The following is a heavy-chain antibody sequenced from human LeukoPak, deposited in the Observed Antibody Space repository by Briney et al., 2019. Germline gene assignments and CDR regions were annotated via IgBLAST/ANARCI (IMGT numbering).Heavy chain of an antibody. CDR3: AGTYSYGLGAYFDY. CDR1: GGSISSYY. D-gene: IGHD5-18*01. CDR2: IYYSGFT. Sequence: SETLSLTCTVSGGSISSYYWSWIRQPPGKGPEWIGYIYYSGFTNYNPSLKSRVTISVDTSKNQFSLKLGSVTAADTAVYYCAGTYSYGLGAYFDYWGQGTLVTVSS. V-gene: IGHV4-59*01. J-gene: IGHJ4*02.